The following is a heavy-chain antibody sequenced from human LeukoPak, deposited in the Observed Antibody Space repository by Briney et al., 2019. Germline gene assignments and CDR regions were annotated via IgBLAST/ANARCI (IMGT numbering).Heavy chain of an antibody. D-gene: IGHD5-24*01. CDR1: GYTFTSYY. V-gene: IGHV1-46*01. CDR3: ARGEEMDTFTNY. CDR2: INPSGGST. Sequence: GASVKVSCKASGYTFTSYYIHWVRQPPGQGLEWMGIINPSGGSTSYAQNFQGRVTMTRDTSTSTVYMELSTVSAEDTAVYYCARGEEMDTFTNYWGEGTLVAVSS. J-gene: IGHJ4*02.